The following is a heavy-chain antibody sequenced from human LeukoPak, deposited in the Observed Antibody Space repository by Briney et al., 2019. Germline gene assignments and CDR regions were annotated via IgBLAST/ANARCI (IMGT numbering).Heavy chain of an antibody. V-gene: IGHV1-18*01. CDR1: GGTFTSYG. J-gene: IGHJ4*02. D-gene: IGHD6-6*01. Sequence: ASVKVSCKASGGTFTSYGISWVRQAPGQGLEWMGWISAYNGNTNYAQKLQGRVTMTTDTSTSTAYMELRSLRSDDTAVYYCARDGVAAPLPRNYFDYWGQGTLVTVSS. CDR3: ARDGVAAPLPRNYFDY. CDR2: ISAYNGNT.